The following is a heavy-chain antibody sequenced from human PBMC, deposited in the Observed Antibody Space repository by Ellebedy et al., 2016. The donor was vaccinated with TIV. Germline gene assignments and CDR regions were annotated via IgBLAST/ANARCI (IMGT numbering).Heavy chain of an antibody. V-gene: IGHV4-39*01. D-gene: IGHD3/OR15-3a*01. CDR3: ARNILIFTFDKWYSDL. Sequence: SETLSLTCTASGGSISRSSYYWGWIRQPPQKGLEWIGSIYYTGSTFYNPSLKTRATISVDTSMNRFSLELNSVTAADTAVYYCARNILIFTFDKWYSDLWGRGTLVTVSS. CDR2: IYYTGST. CDR1: GGSISRSSYY. J-gene: IGHJ2*01.